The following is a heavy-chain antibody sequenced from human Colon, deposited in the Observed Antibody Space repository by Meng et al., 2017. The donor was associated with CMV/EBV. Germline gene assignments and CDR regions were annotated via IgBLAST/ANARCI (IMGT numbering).Heavy chain of an antibody. J-gene: IGHJ5*01. CDR2: IYSGGST. CDR3: AAQRRAGFDS. Sequence: EWQWVGSEGGLILRGGSLRLSCTASGFTFRSHYMSWVRQAPGKGLEWVSVIYSGGSTYYADSVKGRFTISGDNAENTLYLQMDSLRVDDTAVYYCAAQRRAGFDSWGQGTLVTVSS. CDR1: GFTFRSHY. V-gene: IGHV3-53*01. D-gene: IGHD5-24*01.